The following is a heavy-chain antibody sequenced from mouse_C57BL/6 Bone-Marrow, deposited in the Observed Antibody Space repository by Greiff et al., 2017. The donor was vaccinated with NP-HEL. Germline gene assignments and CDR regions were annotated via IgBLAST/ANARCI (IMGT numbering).Heavy chain of an antibody. CDR1: GYTFTSYW. CDR3: ARKGRLRKAWFAY. V-gene: IGHV1-53*01. D-gene: IGHD2-4*01. CDR2: INPSNGGT. Sequence: QVQLQQSGTELVKPGASVKLSCKASGYTFTSYWMHWVKQRPGQGLEWIGNINPSNGGTNYNEKFKSKATLTVDKSSSTAYMQLSSLTSEDSAVYYCARKGRLRKAWFAYWGQGTLVTVSA. J-gene: IGHJ3*01.